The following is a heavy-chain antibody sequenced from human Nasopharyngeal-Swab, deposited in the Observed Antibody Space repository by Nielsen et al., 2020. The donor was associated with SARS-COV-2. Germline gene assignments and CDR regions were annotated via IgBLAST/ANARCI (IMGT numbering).Heavy chain of an antibody. V-gene: IGHV3-15*01. D-gene: IGHD3-22*01. J-gene: IGHJ4*02. CDR3: TTDITMTVGVL. CDR1: GFTFSNAW. Sequence: LSLTCAASGFTFSNAWMSWVRQAPGKGLEWVGRIKSKTDGGTTDYAAPVKGRFTISRDDSKNTLYLQMNSLKTEDTAVYYCTTDITMTVGVLWGQGTLVTVSS. CDR2: IKSKTDGGTT.